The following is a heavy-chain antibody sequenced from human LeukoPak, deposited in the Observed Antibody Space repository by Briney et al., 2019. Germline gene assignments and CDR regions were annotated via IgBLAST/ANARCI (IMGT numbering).Heavy chain of an antibody. V-gene: IGHV3-9*01. D-gene: IGHD3-22*01. Sequence: PGGSLRLSCAASGFTFSDYYMSWIRQAPGKGLEWVSGISWNSGSIGYADSVKGRFTISRDNAKNSLYLQMNSLRAEDTALYYCAKDIRYDSSGSDAFDIWGQGTMVTVSS. CDR1: GFTFSDYY. CDR3: AKDIRYDSSGSDAFDI. J-gene: IGHJ3*02. CDR2: ISWNSGSI.